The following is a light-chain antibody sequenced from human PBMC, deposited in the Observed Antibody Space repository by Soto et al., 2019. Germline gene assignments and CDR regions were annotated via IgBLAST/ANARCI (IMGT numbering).Light chain of an antibody. J-gene: IGKJ3*01. CDR2: AAS. CDR3: QQSYTTLFT. CDR1: QSISNY. Sequence: DIQMTQSPSSLSASVGDRVTITCRASQSISNYLNWYQQKPGKAPKLLIYAASSLQSGVPSRFSGSGYGTDFTLTISSLQPEDFATYSFQQSYTTLFTFGPGTNVDIK. V-gene: IGKV1-39*01.